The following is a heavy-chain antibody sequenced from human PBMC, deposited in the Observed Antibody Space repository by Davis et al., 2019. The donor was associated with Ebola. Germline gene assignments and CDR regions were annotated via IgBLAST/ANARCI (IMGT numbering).Heavy chain of an antibody. CDR3: AGLGGDY. J-gene: IGHJ4*02. Sequence: SETLSLTCAVYGGSFSGYYWSWIRQPPGKGLEWIGEINHSGSTNYNPSLKSRVTISVDTSKNRFSLKLSSVTAADTAVYYCAGLGGDYWGQGTLVTVSS. D-gene: IGHD6-6*01. V-gene: IGHV4-34*01. CDR2: INHSGST. CDR1: GGSFSGYY.